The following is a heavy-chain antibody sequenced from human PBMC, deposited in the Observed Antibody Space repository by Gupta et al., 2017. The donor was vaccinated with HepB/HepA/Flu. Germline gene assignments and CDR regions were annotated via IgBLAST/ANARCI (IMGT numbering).Heavy chain of an antibody. Sequence: EVQLVESGGNLVQPGGSLRLSCAVSGSSFSRSWMNWVRQAPGKGLEWVASIKQDGSEKYYVDSVRGRFTISRDNVKNSLYLQMNSLRVEDTAVYYCAVSGGGDWGQGTLVTVSS. D-gene: IGHD1-26*01. V-gene: IGHV3-7*01. J-gene: IGHJ4*02. CDR2: IKQDGSEK. CDR1: GSSFSRSW. CDR3: AVSGGGD.